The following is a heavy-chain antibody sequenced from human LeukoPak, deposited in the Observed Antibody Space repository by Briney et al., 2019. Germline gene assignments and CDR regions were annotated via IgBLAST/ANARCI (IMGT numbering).Heavy chain of an antibody. CDR1: GGSISSYY. J-gene: IGHJ5*02. D-gene: IGHD2-2*01. CDR3: ARHAVVVPAARQLDRVNWFDP. V-gene: IGHV4-4*09. CDR2: IYTSGST. Sequence: SETLSLTCTVSGGSISSYYWSWIRQPPGKGLEWIGYIYTSGSTNYNPFLKSRVTISVDTSKNQFSLKLSSVTAADTAVYYCARHAVVVPAARQLDRVNWFDPWGQGTLVTVSS.